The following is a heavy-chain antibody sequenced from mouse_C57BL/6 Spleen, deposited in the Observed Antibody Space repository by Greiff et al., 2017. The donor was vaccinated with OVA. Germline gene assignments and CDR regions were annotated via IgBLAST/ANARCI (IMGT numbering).Heavy chain of an antibody. J-gene: IGHJ2*01. Sequence: QVQLQQSGPELVKPGASVKISCKASGYAFSSSWMNWVKQRPGKGLEWIGRIYPGDGDTNYNGKFKGKATLTADKSSSTAYMQLSSLTSEDSAVYFCAYSTYFDDWGQGTTLTVSS. CDR1: GYAFSSSW. D-gene: IGHD3-1*01. CDR2: IYPGDGDT. CDR3: AYSTYFDD. V-gene: IGHV1-82*01.